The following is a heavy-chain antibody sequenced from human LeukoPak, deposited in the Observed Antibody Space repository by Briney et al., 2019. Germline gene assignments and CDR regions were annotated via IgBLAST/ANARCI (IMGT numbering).Heavy chain of an antibody. V-gene: IGHV3-21*01. CDR2: ISSSSSYI. Sequence: PGGSLRLSCAASGFTFSSYSMNWVRQAPGKGLEWVSSISSSSSYIYYADSVKGRFTISRDNAKNSLYLQMNSLRAEDTAVYYCARRSHCSSTSCHPVDYWGQGTLVTVSS. CDR3: ARRSHCSSTSCHPVDY. J-gene: IGHJ4*02. D-gene: IGHD2-2*01. CDR1: GFTFSSYS.